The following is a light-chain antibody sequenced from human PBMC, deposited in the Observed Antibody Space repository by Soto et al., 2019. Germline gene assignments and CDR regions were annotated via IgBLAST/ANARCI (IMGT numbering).Light chain of an antibody. V-gene: IGKV3-20*01. CDR1: QSINSSY. CDR3: QQYGTSPIT. CDR2: DVS. Sequence: EIVLTQSPGTLALSPGEIATLSCRASQSINSSYLAWYQQKPGQAPRLLIYDVSSRATGIPDRFSGSGSGTDFTLTISRLEPEDFAVYYCQQYGTSPITFGQGTRLEIK. J-gene: IGKJ5*01.